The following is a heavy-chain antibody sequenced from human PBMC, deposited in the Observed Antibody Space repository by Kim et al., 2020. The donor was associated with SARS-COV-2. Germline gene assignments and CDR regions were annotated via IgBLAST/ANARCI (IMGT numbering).Heavy chain of an antibody. V-gene: IGHV3-48*02. J-gene: IGHJ6*02. D-gene: IGHD1-26*01. CDR3: ARDLVGATPPGYYYGMDV. Sequence: KGRFTISRNNAKNSLYLQMNSLRDEDTAVYYCARDLVGATPPGYYYGMDVWGQGTTVTVSS.